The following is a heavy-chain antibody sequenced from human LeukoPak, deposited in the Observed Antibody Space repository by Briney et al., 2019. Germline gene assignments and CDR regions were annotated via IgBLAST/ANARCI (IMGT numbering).Heavy chain of an antibody. CDR2: INQDGSEK. D-gene: IGHD6-13*01. J-gene: IGHJ6*02. V-gene: IGHV3-7*04. CDR1: GFTFRRYW. CDR3: AREIPQQLVAMDV. Sequence: GGSLRLSCAASGFTFRRYWMSWARQASGKGLEWVANINQDGSEKYYVDSVKGRFTISRDNAKNSLYLQMNSLRAEDTAVYYCAREIPQQLVAMDVWGQGTTVTVSS.